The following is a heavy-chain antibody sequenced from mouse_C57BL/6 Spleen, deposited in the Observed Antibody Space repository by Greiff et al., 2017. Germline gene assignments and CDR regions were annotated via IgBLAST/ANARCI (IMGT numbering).Heavy chain of an antibody. D-gene: IGHD2-2*01. J-gene: IGHJ4*01. CDR1: GYTFTSYG. Sequence: VQLQESGAELARPGASVKLSCKASGYTFTSYGISWVKQRTGQGLEWIGEIYPRSGNTYYNEKFKGKATLTADKSSSTAYMELRSLTSEDSAVYFCAREGGYYYAMDYWGQGTSVTVSS. CDR2: IYPRSGNT. CDR3: AREGGYYYAMDY. V-gene: IGHV1-81*01.